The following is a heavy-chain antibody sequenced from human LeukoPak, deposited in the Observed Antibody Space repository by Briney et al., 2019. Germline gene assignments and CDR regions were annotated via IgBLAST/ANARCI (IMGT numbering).Heavy chain of an antibody. CDR3: ARHPEVVAATPGFDY. D-gene: IGHD2-15*01. J-gene: IGHJ4*02. CDR1: GGSISNYY. CDR2: IYYSGST. Sequence: SETLSLTCTVSGGSISNYYWSWIRQPPGKGLEWIGYIYYSGSTNYNPSLKSRVTMSLDTSKNQFSLTLSSVTAADTAVYYCARHPEVVAATPGFDYWGQGTLVTVSS. V-gene: IGHV4-59*08.